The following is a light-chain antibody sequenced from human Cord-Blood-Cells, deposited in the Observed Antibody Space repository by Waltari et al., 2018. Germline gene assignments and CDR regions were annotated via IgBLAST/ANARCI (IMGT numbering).Light chain of an antibody. J-gene: IGLJ3*02. CDR2: DVS. CDR1: SSDVGGYKY. CDR3: SSYTSSNTWV. Sequence: QSALPQPASVSGSPGQSITISRTGTSSDVGGYKYVSWYQHHPGKAPKLMIYDVSNRPSGVSHLFSGSKSGNTASLTISGLQAEDEADYYCSSYTSSNTWVFGGGTKLTVL. V-gene: IGLV2-14*03.